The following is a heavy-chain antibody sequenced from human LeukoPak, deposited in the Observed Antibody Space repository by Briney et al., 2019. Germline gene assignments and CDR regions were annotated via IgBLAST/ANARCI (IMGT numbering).Heavy chain of an antibody. V-gene: IGHV4-4*02. CDR2: IYHSGST. CDR3: ARTTVTKYMDV. CDR1: GGSISSSNW. Sequence: SGTLSLTCAVSGGSISSSNWWSWVRQPPGKGLEWIGEIYHSGSTNYNPSLKSRATISVDKSKNQFSLKLSSVTAADTAVYYCARTTVTKYMDVWGKGTTVTISS. J-gene: IGHJ6*03. D-gene: IGHD4-17*01.